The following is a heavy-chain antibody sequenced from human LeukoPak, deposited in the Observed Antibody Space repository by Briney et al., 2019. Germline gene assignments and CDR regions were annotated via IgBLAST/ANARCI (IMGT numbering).Heavy chain of an antibody. V-gene: IGHV4-34*01. CDR3: ARAVSSSPTLFDY. D-gene: IGHD6-13*01. Sequence: PSETLSLTCAVYGGSFSGYYWSWIRQPPGKGLEWIGEINHSGSTNYNPSLKSRVTISVDTSKNQFSLKLSSVTAADTAVYYCARAVSSSPTLFDYWGQGTLVTVSS. CDR1: GGSFSGYY. J-gene: IGHJ4*02. CDR2: INHSGST.